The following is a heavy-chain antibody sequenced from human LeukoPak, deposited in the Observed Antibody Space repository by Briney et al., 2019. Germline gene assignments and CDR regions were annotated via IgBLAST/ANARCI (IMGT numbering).Heavy chain of an antibody. D-gene: IGHD6-13*01. CDR1: GFTFSSYS. CDR3: ARARSGSQYYYYLMDV. J-gene: IGHJ6*02. Sequence: GGSLILSCAASGFTFSSYSMNWVRQAPGQELDRISYISSDSTIIYYTDSVKGRFTISRDNAKNSLYLQMDSLRVEDTAVYYCARARSGSQYYYYLMDVWGQGTTVTVSS. CDR2: ISSDSTII. V-gene: IGHV3-48*04.